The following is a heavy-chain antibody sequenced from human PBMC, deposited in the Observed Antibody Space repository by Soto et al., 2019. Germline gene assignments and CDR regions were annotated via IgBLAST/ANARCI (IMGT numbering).Heavy chain of an antibody. J-gene: IGHJ5*01. CDR3: SRGRYCLTGRCFQNWFDS. CDR1: VDSISTVDYF. CDR2: IYKSATT. V-gene: IGHV4-30-4*01. D-gene: IGHD2-15*01. Sequence: PSETLSLTCSVSVDSISTVDYFWAWIRQPPGQALEYIGYIYKSATTYYNPSFESRVAISLDTSKSQFSLNVTSVTAADTAVYFCSRGRYCLTGRCFQNWFDSWAQETLVTVS.